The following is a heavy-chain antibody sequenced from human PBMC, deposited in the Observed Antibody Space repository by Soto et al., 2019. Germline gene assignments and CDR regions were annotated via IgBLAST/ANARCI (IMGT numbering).Heavy chain of an antibody. CDR3: AKVSTGTTSIDY. J-gene: IGHJ4*02. CDR1: GFTFSSYG. D-gene: IGHD4-17*01. Sequence: QVQLVESGGGVVQPGRSLRLSCAASGFTFSSYGMHWVRQAPGKGLEWVAVISYDGSNKYYADSVKGRFTISRDNSKNALYLQMTSLRAEDTAVDYCAKVSTGTTSIDYWGQGTLVTVSS. V-gene: IGHV3-30*18. CDR2: ISYDGSNK.